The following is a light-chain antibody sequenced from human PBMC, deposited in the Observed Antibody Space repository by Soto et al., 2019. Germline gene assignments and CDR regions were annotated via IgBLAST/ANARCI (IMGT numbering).Light chain of an antibody. Sequence: NLMLTQPHSVSESPGKTVIISCTRSSGSIASNYVQWYQQRPGSAPTIVIYEDNQRPSGVPDRFSGSVDSSSNSASLTISGLKTEDEADYYCHSYESNNVVFGGGTKVTVL. CDR2: EDN. V-gene: IGLV6-57*03. J-gene: IGLJ3*02. CDR3: HSYESNNVV. CDR1: SGSIASNY.